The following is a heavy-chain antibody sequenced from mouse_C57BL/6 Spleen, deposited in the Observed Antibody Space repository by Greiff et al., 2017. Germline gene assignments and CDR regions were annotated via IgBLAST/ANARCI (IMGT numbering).Heavy chain of an antibody. CDR1: GFSLTSYG. D-gene: IGHD2-1*01. V-gene: IGHV2-6*01. CDR3: ARTNLLFYAMDY. J-gene: IGHJ4*01. Sequence: VKLVESGPGLVAPSQSLSITCTVSGFSLTSYGVDWVRQSPGKGLEWLGVIWGVGSTNYNSALKSRLSISKDNSKSQVFLKMNSLQTDDTAMYYCARTNLLFYAMDYWGQGTSVTVSS. CDR2: IWGVGST.